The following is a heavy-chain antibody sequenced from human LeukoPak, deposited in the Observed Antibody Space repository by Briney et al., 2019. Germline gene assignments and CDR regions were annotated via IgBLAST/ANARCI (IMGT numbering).Heavy chain of an antibody. Sequence: GGSLRLSCAASGFPFSSYEMNWVRQAPGKGLEWVSYISSSGDSIYYADSVKGRFTVSRDNAKKSLYLHMNSLRDDDTAVYYCARGTGLDYWGQGNLVTVSS. D-gene: IGHD1-14*01. J-gene: IGHJ4*02. V-gene: IGHV3-48*03. CDR2: ISSSGDSI. CDR1: GFPFSSYE. CDR3: ARGTGLDY.